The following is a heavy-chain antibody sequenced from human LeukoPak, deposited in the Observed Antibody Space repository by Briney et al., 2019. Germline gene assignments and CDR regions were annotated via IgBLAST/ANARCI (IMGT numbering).Heavy chain of an antibody. Sequence: SGPTLVNPTQTLTLTCTFSGFSLSTSGMCVSWIRQPPGKALEWLARIDWDDDKYYSTSLKTRLAISKDTSKNQVVLTMTNMDPVDTATYYCARLSSVDYYFDYWGQGTLVTVSS. D-gene: IGHD6-6*01. J-gene: IGHJ4*02. CDR2: IDWDDDK. CDR1: GFSLSTSGMC. CDR3: ARLSSVDYYFDY. V-gene: IGHV2-70*11.